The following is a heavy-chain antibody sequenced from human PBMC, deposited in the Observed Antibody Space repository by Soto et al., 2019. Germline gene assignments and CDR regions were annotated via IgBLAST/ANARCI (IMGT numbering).Heavy chain of an antibody. CDR1: GGSISSSSYY. V-gene: IGHV4-39*01. CDR2: IYYSGST. CDR3: ARLVPHLGELSFQFSYYYYMDV. Sequence: SETLSLTCTVSGGSISSSSYYWGWIRQPPGKGLEWIGSIYYSGSTYYNPSLKSRVTISVDTSKNQFSLKLSSVTAADTAVYYCARLVPHLGELSFQFSYYYYMDVWGKGTTVTVSS. J-gene: IGHJ6*03. D-gene: IGHD3-16*02.